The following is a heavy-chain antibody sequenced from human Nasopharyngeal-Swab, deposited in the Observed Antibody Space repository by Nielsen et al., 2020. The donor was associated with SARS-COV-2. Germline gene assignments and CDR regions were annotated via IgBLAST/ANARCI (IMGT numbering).Heavy chain of an antibody. CDR1: GFSVGSNY. J-gene: IGHJ5*01. CDR2: IYSGGST. D-gene: IGHD2-15*01. CDR3: VRVSSGGWYDS. Sequence: GGSLRLSCAASGFSVGSNYMSWVRQAPGKGLEWVSIIYSGGSTYYVDSVKGRFTISRDNAKNSLYLQMDSLRADDTAMYYCVRVSSGGWYDSWGQGTLVSVSS. V-gene: IGHV3-53*01.